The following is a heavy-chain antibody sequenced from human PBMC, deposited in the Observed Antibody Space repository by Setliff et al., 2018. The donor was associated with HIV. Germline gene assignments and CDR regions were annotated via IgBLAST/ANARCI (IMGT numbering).Heavy chain of an antibody. Sequence: ASVKVSCKASGGTLSSYAISWVRQAPGQGLEWMGLINPSGGSTSYAQKFQGRVTVTRDTSTNTVYMELTSLRSDDTAVYYCAREEDGEPWGQGTLVTVSS. V-gene: IGHV1-46*01. J-gene: IGHJ4*02. CDR1: GGTLSSYA. CDR2: INPSGGST. CDR3: AREEDGEP. D-gene: IGHD3-10*01.